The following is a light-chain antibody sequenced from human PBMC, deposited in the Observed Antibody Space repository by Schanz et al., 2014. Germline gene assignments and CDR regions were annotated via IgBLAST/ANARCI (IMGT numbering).Light chain of an antibody. CDR2: GTS. V-gene: IGKV3-11*02. CDR3: QQRNNWPLT. Sequence: EIVLTQSPATLSLSPGERATLSCRVSQSVGTYLAWYQQKPGQAPRLLIYGTSNRASGIPERFSGSGSGRDFTLTISSLEPEDFAVYYCQQRNNWPLTFGQGTRLEIK. J-gene: IGKJ5*01. CDR1: QSVGTY.